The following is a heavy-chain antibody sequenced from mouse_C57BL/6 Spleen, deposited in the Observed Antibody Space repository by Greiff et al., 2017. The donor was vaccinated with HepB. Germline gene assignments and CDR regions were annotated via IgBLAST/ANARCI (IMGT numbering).Heavy chain of an antibody. J-gene: IGHJ4*01. D-gene: IGHD2-1*01. CDR1: GYSITSGYY. V-gene: IGHV3-6*01. CDR3: ARGYGTGAMDY. CDR2: ISYDGSN. Sequence: EVQVVESGPGLVKPSQSLSLTCSVTGYSITSGYYWNWIRQFPGNKLEWMGYISYDGSNNYNPSLKNRISITRDTSKNQFFLKLNSVTTEDTATYYCARGYGTGAMDYWGQGTSVTVSS.